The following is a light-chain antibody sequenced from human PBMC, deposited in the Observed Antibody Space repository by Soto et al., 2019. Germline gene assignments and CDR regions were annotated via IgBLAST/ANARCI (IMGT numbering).Light chain of an antibody. CDR2: DAS. Sequence: EIVLTQSPATLSLSPGERATLSCRASQSVSSYLAWYQQKPGQAPRLLIYDASNRATGIPARFSGSGSGTDFPPTTSRLEPEDLAVYYGQQRSNWPPTFGGGTKVEIK. J-gene: IGKJ4*01. CDR1: QSVSSY. V-gene: IGKV3-11*01. CDR3: QQRSNWPPT.